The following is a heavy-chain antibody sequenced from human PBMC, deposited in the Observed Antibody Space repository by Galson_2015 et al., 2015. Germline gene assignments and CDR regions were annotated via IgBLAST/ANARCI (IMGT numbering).Heavy chain of an antibody. J-gene: IGHJ3*01. V-gene: IGHV5-10-1*04. CDR2: IDPSDSYT. D-gene: IGHD1-1*01. Sequence: QSGAEVKQPGESLRISCKGSGYRFPTYWISWVRQMPGKGLEWMGRIDPSDSYTNYSPSFQGQVTISGDKSISTAYLQWSSLQASDTAMYYCARHPNTWNDATENVFDVWGQGTMVTVSS. CDR3: ARHPNTWNDATENVFDV. CDR1: GYRFPTYW.